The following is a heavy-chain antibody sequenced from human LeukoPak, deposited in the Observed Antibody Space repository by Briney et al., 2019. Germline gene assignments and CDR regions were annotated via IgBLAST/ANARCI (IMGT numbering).Heavy chain of an antibody. D-gene: IGHD6-13*01. CDR3: ARSYSSSWFPEAFDI. Sequence: ASETLSLTFTVSGGSISSYYWSWIRQPPGKGLEWIGYIYYSGSTNYNPSLKSRVTISVDTSKNQFSLKLSSVTAADTAVYYCARSYSSSWFPEAFDIWGQGTMVTVSS. CDR2: IYYSGST. J-gene: IGHJ3*02. V-gene: IGHV4-59*01. CDR1: GGSISSYY.